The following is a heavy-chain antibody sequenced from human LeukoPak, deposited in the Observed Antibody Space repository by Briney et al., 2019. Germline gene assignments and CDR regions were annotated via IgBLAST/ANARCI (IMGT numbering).Heavy chain of an antibody. D-gene: IGHD5-18*01. J-gene: IGHJ4*02. CDR2: IYTSGSS. V-gene: IGHV4-61*02. Sequence: SETLSLTCTVSGGSISSGTYYWSWIRQPAGKGLEWIGRIYTSGSSNYNPSLKSRVTISVDTSKNQFSLKLSSVTAADTAVYYCARRRSGYSFGLWGQGTLVTVSS. CDR3: ARRRSGYSFGL. CDR1: GGSISSGTYY.